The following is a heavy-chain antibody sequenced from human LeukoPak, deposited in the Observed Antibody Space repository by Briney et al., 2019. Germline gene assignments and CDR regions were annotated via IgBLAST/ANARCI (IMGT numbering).Heavy chain of an antibody. Sequence: GGSLRLSCTVSGFTVSSNSMNWVRQAPGKGLEWVTNISSSGSTIYYADSVKGRFTISRDNAKNSLYLQMNSLRAEDTALYYCAKVGVPAAMELGTRGVATTIELDYWGQGTLVTVSS. CDR1: GFTVSSNS. CDR3: AKVGVPAAMELGTRGVATTIELDY. V-gene: IGHV3-48*04. D-gene: IGHD2-2*01. J-gene: IGHJ4*02. CDR2: ISSSGSTI.